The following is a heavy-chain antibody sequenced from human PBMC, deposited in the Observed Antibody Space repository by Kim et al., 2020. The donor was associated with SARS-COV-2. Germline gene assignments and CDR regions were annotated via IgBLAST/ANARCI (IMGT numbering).Heavy chain of an antibody. D-gene: IGHD4-17*01. Sequence: YVDSVKGRFTISRDNAKNSLYLQMDGLRAEDTAVYYCARVYGDYDYYFDYWGQGTLVTVSS. CDR3: ARVYGDYDYYFDY. V-gene: IGHV3-7*04. J-gene: IGHJ4*02.